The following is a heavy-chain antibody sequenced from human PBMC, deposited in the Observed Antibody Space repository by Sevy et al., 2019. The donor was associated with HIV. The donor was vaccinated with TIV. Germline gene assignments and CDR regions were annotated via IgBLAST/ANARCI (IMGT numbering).Heavy chain of an antibody. CDR3: ARDDGFGSGSFYY. CDR1: GGSLSGYY. V-gene: IGHV4-34*01. J-gene: IGHJ4*02. CDR2: IKHSGSS. D-gene: IGHD3-10*01. Sequence: SETLSLTCAVYGGSLSGYYWSWIRQPPGKGLEWIGEIKHSGSSIYNPSLKSRVTISVDTSKNQFSLNLTSVTAADTAVYYCARDDGFGSGSFYYWGQGTLVTVSS.